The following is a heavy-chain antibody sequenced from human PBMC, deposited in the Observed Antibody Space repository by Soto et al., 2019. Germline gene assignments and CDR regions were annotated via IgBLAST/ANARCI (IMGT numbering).Heavy chain of an antibody. CDR2: INPNNGGT. CDR3: ARDNGMTIQVPTYFDY. CDR1: GYTFTGYY. V-gene: IGHV1-2*02. D-gene: IGHD2-2*01. Sequence: ASVKVSCKASGYTFTGYYMHWVRQAPGQGLEWMGWINPNNGGTDYAQNFQGRVTMTRDTSISTAYMELSRLRSDDTAVYYCARDNGMTIQVPTYFDYWGQGTLVTVSS. J-gene: IGHJ4*02.